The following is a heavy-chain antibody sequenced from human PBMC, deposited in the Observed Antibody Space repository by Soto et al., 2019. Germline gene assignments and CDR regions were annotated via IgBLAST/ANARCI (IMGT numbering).Heavy chain of an antibody. Sequence: ASVKVSCKVSGYTLTELSMHWVRQAPGKGLEWMGGFDPEDGETIYAQKIQGRVTMTEDTSTDTAYMELSSLRSEDTAVYYCATDRVYCSSTSCYGIFDYWGQGTLVTVSS. CDR1: GYTLTELS. D-gene: IGHD2-2*01. CDR2: FDPEDGET. CDR3: ATDRVYCSSTSCYGIFDY. J-gene: IGHJ4*02. V-gene: IGHV1-24*01.